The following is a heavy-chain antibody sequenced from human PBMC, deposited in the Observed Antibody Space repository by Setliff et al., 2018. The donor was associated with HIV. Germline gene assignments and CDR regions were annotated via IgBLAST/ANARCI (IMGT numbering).Heavy chain of an antibody. V-gene: IGHV3-23*03. D-gene: IGHD5-18*01. CDR3: ARKLQPGYGMDV. Sequence: GGSLRLSCAASELTFSNYAMTWVRQAPGKGLEWVSVIYAGGTTYYADSVKGRFTISRDNTKNSLYLQMDSLRAEDTTVYYCARKLQPGYGMDVWGQGTTVTVSS. CDR2: IYAGGTT. CDR1: ELTFSNYA. J-gene: IGHJ6*02.